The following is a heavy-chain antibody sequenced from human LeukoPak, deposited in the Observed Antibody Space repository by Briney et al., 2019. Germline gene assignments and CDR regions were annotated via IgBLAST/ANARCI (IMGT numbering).Heavy chain of an antibody. J-gene: IGHJ4*02. CDR1: GFSVSGNF. CDR3: ARGRSRSSSGWYFDC. D-gene: IGHD3-22*01. Sequence: PGGSQRLSCTASGFSVSGNFMTWVRQAPGKGLEWISFIYAGGTTSYSGSVKGRFTLSRNNSKNTIYLQLNSLRVEDTAVYCCARGRSRSSSGWYFDCWGQGTLVTVSS. CDR2: IYAGGTT. V-gene: IGHV3-53*01.